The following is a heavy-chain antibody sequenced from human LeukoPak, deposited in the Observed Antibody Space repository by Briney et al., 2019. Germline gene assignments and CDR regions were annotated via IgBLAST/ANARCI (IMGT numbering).Heavy chain of an antibody. Sequence: GGSLRLSCAASGFTFGSYAMSWVRQAPGKGLEWVAVISYDGSNKYYADSVKGRSTISRDNSKNTLYLQMNSLRAEDTAVYYCAKAHRLVVGAVDYYYYMDVWGKGTTVTVSS. CDR1: GFTFGSYA. D-gene: IGHD1-26*01. CDR3: AKAHRLVVGAVDYYYYMDV. V-gene: IGHV3-30*04. J-gene: IGHJ6*03. CDR2: ISYDGSNK.